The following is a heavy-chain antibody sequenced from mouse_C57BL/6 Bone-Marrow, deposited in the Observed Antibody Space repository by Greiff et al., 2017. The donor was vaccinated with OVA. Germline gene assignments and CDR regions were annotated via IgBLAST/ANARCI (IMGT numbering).Heavy chain of an antibody. CDR3: TSYGNFDY. CDR1: GFNIKDDY. D-gene: IGHD2-1*01. J-gene: IGHJ2*01. Sequence: EVQRVESGAGFVRPGASHNLSCTASGFNIKDDYMHWVKQRPEQGLEWIGWIDPENGDTEYASKFQGKATISADTSSNTAYLQLSSLTSEDTAVYYCTSYGNFDYWGQGTTLTVSA. CDR2: IDPENGDT. V-gene: IGHV14-4*01.